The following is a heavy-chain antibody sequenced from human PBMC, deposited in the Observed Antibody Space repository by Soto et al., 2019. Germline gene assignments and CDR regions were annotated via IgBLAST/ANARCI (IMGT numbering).Heavy chain of an antibody. Sequence: QVQLVQSGAEMKKPGSSVKVSCNASGGTFSSYAISWVRQAPGQGLEGMGGIIPIFGTANYAQKFQGRGTITANESTSIDYMELSSLGSEDTAVYYCAGGPDDRACMDVWGQGTTVTVSS. D-gene: IGHD1-1*01. CDR2: IIPIFGTA. J-gene: IGHJ6*02. CDR1: GGTFSSYA. CDR3: AGGPDDRACMDV. V-gene: IGHV1-69*12.